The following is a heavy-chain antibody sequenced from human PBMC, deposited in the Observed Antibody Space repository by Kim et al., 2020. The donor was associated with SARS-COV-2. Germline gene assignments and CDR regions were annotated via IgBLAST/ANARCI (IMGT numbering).Heavy chain of an antibody. J-gene: IGHJ6*02. V-gene: IGHV3-33*01. Sequence: GGSLRLSCAASGFIFSSYAMIWVRQAPGEGLEWLATIWYDGSYKYYKDSMKGRVTISRDNSKNTLYLQMNSLRAGDTAVYYCAREPITGYGLDVWGQGTTVTVFS. CDR3: AREPITGYGLDV. D-gene: IGHD3-3*01. CDR2: IWYDGSYK. CDR1: GFIFSSYA.